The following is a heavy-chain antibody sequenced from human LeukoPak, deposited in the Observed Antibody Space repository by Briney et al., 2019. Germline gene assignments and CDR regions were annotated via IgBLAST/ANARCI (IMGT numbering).Heavy chain of an antibody. Sequence: GSLRLSCEASGFTFRSYTMNWVRQAPGKGLEWVSSISSSSSYIYYADSVKGRFTISRDNAKNSLYLQMNSLRAEDTAVYYCASGGSYHIYWGQGTLVTVSS. J-gene: IGHJ4*02. CDR1: GFTFRSYT. D-gene: IGHD1-26*01. CDR2: ISSSSSYI. CDR3: ASGGSYHIY. V-gene: IGHV3-21*01.